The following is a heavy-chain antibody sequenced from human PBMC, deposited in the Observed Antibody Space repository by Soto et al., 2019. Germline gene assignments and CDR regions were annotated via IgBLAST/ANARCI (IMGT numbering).Heavy chain of an antibody. CDR1: GFTFDDYA. D-gene: IGHD1-7*01. V-gene: IGHV3-9*01. CDR3: AKDKALELRSPFYDY. Sequence: SLRLSCAASGFTFDDYAMHWVRQAPGKGLEWVSGISWNSGSIGYADSVKGRFTISRDNAKNSLYLQMNSLRAEDTALYYCAKDKALELRSPFYDYWGQGTLVTVS. CDR2: ISWNSGSI. J-gene: IGHJ4*02.